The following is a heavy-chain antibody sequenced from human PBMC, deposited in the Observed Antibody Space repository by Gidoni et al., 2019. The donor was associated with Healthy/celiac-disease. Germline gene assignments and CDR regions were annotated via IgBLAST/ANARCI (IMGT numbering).Heavy chain of an antibody. CDR1: GGTFSSYA. Sequence: QVQLVQSGAEVKKPGSSVKVSCKAYGGTFSSYAISWVRQAPGQGLEWMGGIIPIFGTANSAQKFQGRVTIPADESTSTAYMELSSLRSEDTAVYYCARAHRRGYYYYYGMDVWGQGTTVTVSS. J-gene: IGHJ6*02. V-gene: IGHV1-69*01. CDR3: ARAHRRGYYYYYGMDV. CDR2: IIPIFGTA.